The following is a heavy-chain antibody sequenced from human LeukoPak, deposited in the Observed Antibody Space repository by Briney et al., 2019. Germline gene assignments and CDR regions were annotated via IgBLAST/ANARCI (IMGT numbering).Heavy chain of an antibody. CDR3: ARSGYSSSWNRFDP. V-gene: IGHV3-48*01. CDR1: GFTFSSYS. D-gene: IGHD6-13*01. CDR2: ISSSSSTI. Sequence: PGGSLRLSCAASGFTFSSYSMNWVRQAPGKGLEWVSYISSSSSTIYYADSVKGRFTISRDNAKNSLYLQMNSLRAEDTAVYYCARSGYSSSWNRFDPWGQGTLVTVSS. J-gene: IGHJ5*02.